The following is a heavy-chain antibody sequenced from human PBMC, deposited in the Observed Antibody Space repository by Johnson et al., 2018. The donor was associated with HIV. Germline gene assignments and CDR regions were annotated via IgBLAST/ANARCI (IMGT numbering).Heavy chain of an antibody. J-gene: IGHJ3*02. CDR3: ARVWPPRPSITMTLDAFDI. CDR2: ISYDGSNK. Sequence: QVQLVESGGGLVQPGGSLRLSCAASGFTFSSYAMHWVRQAPGKGLEWVAVISYDGSNKYYADSVKGRFTISRDNSKGMLHRQMNSLRTDDAAVYYCARVWPPRPSITMTLDAFDIWGQGTMVTVSS. D-gene: IGHD3-22*01. V-gene: IGHV3-30-3*01. CDR1: GFTFSSYA.